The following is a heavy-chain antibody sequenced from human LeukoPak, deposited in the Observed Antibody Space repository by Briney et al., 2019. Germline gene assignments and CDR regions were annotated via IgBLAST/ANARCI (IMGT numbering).Heavy chain of an antibody. Sequence: GGSLRLSCAASGFTVSSNYMSWVRQAPGKGLEWVSVIYSGGSTYYADSVKGRFTISRDNSKNTLYLQMNSLRAEDTAVYYCAVIDCTGGSCYEGYFDYWGQGTLVTVSS. CDR2: IYSGGST. V-gene: IGHV3-53*01. CDR3: AVIDCTGGSCYEGYFDY. CDR1: GFTVSSNY. D-gene: IGHD2-15*01. J-gene: IGHJ4*02.